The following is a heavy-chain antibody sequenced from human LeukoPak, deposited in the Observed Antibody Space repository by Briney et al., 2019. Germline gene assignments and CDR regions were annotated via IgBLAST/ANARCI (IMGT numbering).Heavy chain of an antibody. CDR3: ARGDLPTTHY. J-gene: IGHJ4*02. V-gene: IGHV3-30*04. Sequence: GGSLRLSCAASGFTFSSYPMHWVRQVPGQGLEWVALTLHDGDNNYYADSVRGRFTVSRDNSKNTLYLQMNSLRAEDTAVYYCARGDLPTTHYWGQGTLVTVSS. CDR2: TLHDGDNN. CDR1: GFTFSSYP. D-gene: IGHD3-16*01.